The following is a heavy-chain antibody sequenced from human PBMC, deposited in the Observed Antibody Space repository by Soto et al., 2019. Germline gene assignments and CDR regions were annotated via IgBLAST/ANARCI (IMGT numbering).Heavy chain of an antibody. CDR3: ARASEGDIVVVPAARPYYYYYGMDV. Sequence: PSQTLSLTCAISGDSVSSNSAAWNWIRQSPSRGLEWLGRTYYRSKWYNDYAVSVKSRITINPDTSKNQFSLQLNSVTAEDTAVYYCARASEGDIVVVPAARPYYYYYGMDVWGQGTTVTVSS. D-gene: IGHD2-2*01. J-gene: IGHJ6*02. CDR2: TYYRSKWYN. V-gene: IGHV6-1*01. CDR1: GDSVSSNSAA.